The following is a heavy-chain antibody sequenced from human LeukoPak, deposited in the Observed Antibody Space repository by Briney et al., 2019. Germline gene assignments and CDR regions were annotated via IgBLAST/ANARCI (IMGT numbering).Heavy chain of an antibody. D-gene: IGHD3-22*01. CDR1: GFTFSSYS. Sequence: PGGSLRLSCAASGFTFSSYSMNWVRQAPGKGLEWVSYISSSSSTIYYADSVKGRFTISRDNAKNSLYLQMNSLRAEDTAVYYCARDLYYYDSSDYLRPPDAFDIWGQGTMVTVSS. J-gene: IGHJ3*02. CDR3: ARDLYYYDSSDYLRPPDAFDI. CDR2: ISSSSSTI. V-gene: IGHV3-48*04.